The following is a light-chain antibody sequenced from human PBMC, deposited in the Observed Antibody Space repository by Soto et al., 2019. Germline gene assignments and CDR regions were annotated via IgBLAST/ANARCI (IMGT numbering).Light chain of an antibody. CDR2: EVV. J-gene: IGLJ1*01. Sequence: QSALTQPASVSGSPGQSITISCTGTSSDVGGYNYVSWYQQHPGKAPKLLIYEVVSRPSGVSARFSGSKSGNTASLTISGLQAEDEADYYCTSYTTSRTLVFGTGTKVTVL. CDR1: SSDVGGYNY. V-gene: IGLV2-14*01. CDR3: TSYTTSRTLV.